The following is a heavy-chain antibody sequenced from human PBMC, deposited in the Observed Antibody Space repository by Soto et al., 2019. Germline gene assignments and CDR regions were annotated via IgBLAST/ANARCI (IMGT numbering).Heavy chain of an antibody. Sequence: PSETLYLTCAVYDGSISSSNWWSWVRQPPGKGLEWIGEIYHSGSTNYNPSLKSRVTISVDKSKNQFSLKLSSVTAADTAVDYCGLYYYYCSGPRTGGGYWAQGTLITVSS. CDR3: GLYYYYCSGPRTGGGY. CDR1: DGSISSSNW. V-gene: IGHV4-4*02. CDR2: IYHSGST. D-gene: IGHD3-22*01. J-gene: IGHJ4*02.